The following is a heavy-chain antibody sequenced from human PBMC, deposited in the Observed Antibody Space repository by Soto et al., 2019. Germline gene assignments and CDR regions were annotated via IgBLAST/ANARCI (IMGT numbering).Heavy chain of an antibody. CDR2: MNPNSGNT. D-gene: IGHD2-8*01. J-gene: IGHJ4*02. CDR3: ARLTPHCTNGVCYMVFYFDY. Sequence: ASVKVSCKASGYTFTSYDINWVQQATGQGLEWMGWMNPNSGNTGYAQKFQGRVTMTRNTSISTAYMELSSLRSEDTAVYYCARLTPHCTNGVCYMVFYFDYWGQGTLVTVSS. CDR1: GYTFTSYD. V-gene: IGHV1-8*01.